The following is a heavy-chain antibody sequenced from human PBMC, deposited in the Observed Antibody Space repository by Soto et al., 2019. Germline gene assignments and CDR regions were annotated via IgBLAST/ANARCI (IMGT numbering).Heavy chain of an antibody. V-gene: IGHV3-23*01. J-gene: IGHJ3*02. CDR1: GFTFSNYA. Sequence: EVQLLESGGGLVQPGGSLRLSCAASGFTFSNYAMSWVRQAPGKGLEWVSAISGSGVTTDYADSVKGRFAISRDNSKNTLYLQMNSLRAEDTAVYYCAKDVLLTTVTIIDIWGQGTMVTVSS. CDR2: ISGSGVTT. D-gene: IGHD4-17*01. CDR3: AKDVLLTTVTIIDI.